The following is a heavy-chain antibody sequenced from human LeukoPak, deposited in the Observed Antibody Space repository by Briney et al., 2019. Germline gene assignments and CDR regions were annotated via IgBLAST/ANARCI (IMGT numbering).Heavy chain of an antibody. D-gene: IGHD1-26*01. CDR3: ARVYSGSHWGLGYYYYYMDV. V-gene: IGHV4-59*01. CDR1: GVSISSYY. CDR2: IYYSGST. J-gene: IGHJ6*03. Sequence: ASETLSLTCTVSGVSISSYYWSWIRQPPGKGLEWIAYIYYSGSTNYNPSLKSRVTISVDTSKNQFSLKLSSVTAADTAVYYCARVYSGSHWGLGYYYYYMDVWGKGTTVTVSS.